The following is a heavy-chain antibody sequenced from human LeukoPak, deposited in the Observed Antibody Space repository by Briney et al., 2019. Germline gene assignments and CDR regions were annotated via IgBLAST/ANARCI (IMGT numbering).Heavy chain of an antibody. D-gene: IGHD4-17*01. V-gene: IGHV4-4*07. CDR3: ARERLYGDYENY. CDR1: GGSFNGYY. Sequence: SETLSLTCAVYGGSFNGYYWSWIRQPAGKGLEWIGRIYTSGSINYNPSLKSRVTISVDTSKNQFSLKLSSVTAADTAVYYCARERLYGDYENYWGQGTLVTVSS. J-gene: IGHJ4*02. CDR2: IYTSGSI.